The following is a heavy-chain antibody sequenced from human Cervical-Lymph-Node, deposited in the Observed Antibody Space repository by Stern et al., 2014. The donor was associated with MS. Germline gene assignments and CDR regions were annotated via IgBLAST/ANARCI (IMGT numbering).Heavy chain of an antibody. CDR1: GYTLTELA. CDR3: ATRYCTGTSCXXXSTF. J-gene: IGHJ4*02. D-gene: IGHD2-2*01. Sequence: QVQLXXXGAEVKKPGASMKVSCKVSGYTLTELAMHWVRQAPGRGLEWMGGFDREDGETIYAKKFQGRVTMTEDTSTDTAYMELSSLTSEDTAVYYCATRYCTGTSCXXXSTFWGQGTLVTVSS. CDR2: FDREDGET. V-gene: IGHV1-24*01.